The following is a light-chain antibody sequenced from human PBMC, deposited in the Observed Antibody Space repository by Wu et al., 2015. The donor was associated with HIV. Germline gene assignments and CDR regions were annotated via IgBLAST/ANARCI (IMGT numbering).Light chain of an antibody. J-gene: IGKJ1*01. V-gene: IGKV1-5*03. CDR1: QSFNTW. CDR2: KTS. Sequence: DIQMTQSPSTLSAYVGDRVTISCRASQSFNTWLAWYQQKPGKPPKLLIYKTSDLQSGVPSRFTGSGSGTEFTLTISSLQPDDFATYYCQQYNTYPWTFGQGTKVEIK. CDR3: QQYNTYPWT.